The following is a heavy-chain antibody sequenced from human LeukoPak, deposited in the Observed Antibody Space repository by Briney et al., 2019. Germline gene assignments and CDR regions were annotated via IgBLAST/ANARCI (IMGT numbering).Heavy chain of an antibody. CDR2: TYFRSRWYN. V-gene: IGHV6-1*01. CDR3: ARDYNRAFDI. D-gene: IGHD5-24*01. Sequence: SQTLSLTCAISGDSVSNKSVAWNWIRQSPSRGLEWLGGTYFRSRWYNDYAVSVKSRITINPDTSKNQFALQLNSVTPEDTAVYYCARDYNRAFDIWGQGTMVTVSS. CDR1: GDSVSNKSVA. J-gene: IGHJ3*02.